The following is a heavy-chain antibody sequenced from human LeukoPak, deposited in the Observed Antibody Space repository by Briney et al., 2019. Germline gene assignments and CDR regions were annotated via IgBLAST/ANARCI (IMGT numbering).Heavy chain of an antibody. J-gene: IGHJ4*02. Sequence: XAXSXXTFXXXGMSWVRQAPGKGLEWVANIKQDGSEKYXVDSVKGRFTISRDNAKNSLYLQMNSLRAEDTAVYYCXXXXXXGATRXDYWGQGTLVTVSS. V-gene: IGHV3-7*01. CDR1: XXTFXXXG. CDR2: IKQDGSEK. CDR3: XXXXXXGATRXDY.